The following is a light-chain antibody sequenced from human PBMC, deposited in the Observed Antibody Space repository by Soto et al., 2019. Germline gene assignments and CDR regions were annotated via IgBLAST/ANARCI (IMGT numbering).Light chain of an antibody. J-gene: IGLJ1*01. V-gene: IGLV1-47*02. Sequence: QSVLTQPPSASGPPGQSFTISCTGTSSDVGAYDYVSWYQQLPGTAPKLLIYSNNQRPSGVPDRFSGSKSGTSASLAISGLQSEDEADYYCAAWDDSLIAYVFGAGTKVTV. CDR3: AAWDDSLIAYV. CDR1: SSDVGAYDY. CDR2: SNN.